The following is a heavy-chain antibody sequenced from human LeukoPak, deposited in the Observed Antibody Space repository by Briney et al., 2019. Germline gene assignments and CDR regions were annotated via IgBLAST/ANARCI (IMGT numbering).Heavy chain of an antibody. Sequence: SETLSPTCAVYGGSFSGYYWSWIRQPPGKGLEWIGEINHSGSTDYNPSLKSRVTISADTSKNQFSLKLSSVTAADTAVYYCARGTTGTNSYFDYWGQGTLVTVSS. CDR3: ARGTTGTNSYFDY. V-gene: IGHV4-34*01. CDR2: INHSGST. J-gene: IGHJ4*02. D-gene: IGHD1-1*01. CDR1: GGSFSGYY.